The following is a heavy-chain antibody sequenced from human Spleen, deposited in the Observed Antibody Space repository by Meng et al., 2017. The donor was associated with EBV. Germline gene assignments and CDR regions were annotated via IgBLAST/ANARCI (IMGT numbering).Heavy chain of an antibody. CDR1: GGFIINSGYY. CDR2: LSFRGNT. D-gene: IGHD2-15*01. J-gene: IGHJ5*02. V-gene: IGHV4-39*07. Sequence: ESVHRLVRPPDTLSLTCTVFGGFIINSGYYWGWIRQFPGKGLEWIGSLSFRGNTHYNPSLKNRVTMSIDTSRNQFSLKVTSVTAADTAVYYCASYCNVGSCYSTFDPWGQGTLVTVSS. CDR3: ASYCNVGSCYSTFDP.